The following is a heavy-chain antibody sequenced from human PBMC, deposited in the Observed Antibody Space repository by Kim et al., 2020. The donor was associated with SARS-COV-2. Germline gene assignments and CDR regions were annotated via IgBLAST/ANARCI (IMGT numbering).Heavy chain of an antibody. CDR3: AALGYSSGWYDSYYYGMDV. D-gene: IGHD6-19*01. J-gene: IGHJ6*02. Sequence: KGRFTNSRDNAKNSLYLQMNSLRAEDTALYYCAALGYSSGWYDSYYYGMDVWGQGTTVTVSS. V-gene: IGHV3-9*01.